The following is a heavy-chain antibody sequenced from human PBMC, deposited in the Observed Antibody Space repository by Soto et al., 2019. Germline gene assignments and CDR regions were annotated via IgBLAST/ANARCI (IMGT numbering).Heavy chain of an antibody. CDR2: ISCSDGGT. J-gene: IGHJ2*01. Sequence: EGQLLESGGGLIQPGGSLRLACAASGFTFSSSAMTWVRQAQGKGLEWVSSISCSDGGTYYTDSVKGRLTITRDKSKNSLFLQMNRMRVEYPAVYYFVTDDRSLGRRYFEHGGRGTLGTVSS. CDR1: GFTFSSSA. V-gene: IGHV3-23*01. D-gene: IGHD3-16*01. CDR3: VTDDRSLGRRYFEH.